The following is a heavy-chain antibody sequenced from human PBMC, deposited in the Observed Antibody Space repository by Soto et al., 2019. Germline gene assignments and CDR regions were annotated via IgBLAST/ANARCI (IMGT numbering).Heavy chain of an antibody. J-gene: IGHJ4*02. CDR1: GYTFTGYA. Sequence: QVQLVQSGAEEKKPGASVKVSCKASGYTFTGYAMHWVRQAPGQRLEWMGWINAGNGNTKYSQKFQGRVTITRDTSASTSYMELISLRSEDTAVYYCARAVAVPADFDYWGQGTLVTVSS. D-gene: IGHD6-19*01. CDR3: ARAVAVPADFDY. V-gene: IGHV1-3*05. CDR2: INAGNGNT.